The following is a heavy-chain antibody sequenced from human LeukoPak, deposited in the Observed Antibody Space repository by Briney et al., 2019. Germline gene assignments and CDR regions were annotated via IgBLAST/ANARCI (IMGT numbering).Heavy chain of an antibody. D-gene: IGHD2-2*01. CDR1: GDSISSGGYY. J-gene: IGHJ4*02. Sequence: SETLSLTCSVFGDSISSGGYYWTWIRQPAGKGLEWIGCIYIGESANYDSSLKSRVTILVDTSKMQFSLKLSSVTAADTAMYFCARSRERICSNPPCYVDLQATWGQGTLVTVSP. V-gene: IGHV4-61*02. CDR3: ARSRERICSNPPCYVDLQAT. CDR2: IYIGESA.